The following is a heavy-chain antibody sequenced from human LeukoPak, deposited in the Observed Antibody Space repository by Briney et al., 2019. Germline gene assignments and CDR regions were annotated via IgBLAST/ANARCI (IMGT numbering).Heavy chain of an antibody. Sequence: EPSQTLSLTCTVSGGSISSYYWSWIRQPPGKGLEWIGYIYYSGSTNYNPSLKSRVTISVDTSKNQSSLKLRSGTGADTAVYYWARSTVRAVLLWFGESSFDYWGQGTLVTVSS. V-gene: IGHV4-59*08. CDR2: IYYSGST. CDR1: GGSISSYY. CDR3: ARSTVRAVLLWFGESSFDY. D-gene: IGHD3-10*01. J-gene: IGHJ4*02.